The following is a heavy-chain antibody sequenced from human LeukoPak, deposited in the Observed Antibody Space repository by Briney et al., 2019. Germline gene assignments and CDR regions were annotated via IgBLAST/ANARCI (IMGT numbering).Heavy chain of an antibody. CDR3: AALNIATRPWCFDY. D-gene: IGHD6-6*01. Sequence: SETLSLTCTVSSGSVSTSSYYWSWIRQPPGKGLEWIGYIYSIGSTNYNPSLKSRVTISVDTSKNQFSLKLSSVTAADTAVYYCAALNIATRPWCFDYWGQGTLVTVSS. CDR1: SGSVSTSSYY. V-gene: IGHV4-61*01. CDR2: IYSIGST. J-gene: IGHJ4*02.